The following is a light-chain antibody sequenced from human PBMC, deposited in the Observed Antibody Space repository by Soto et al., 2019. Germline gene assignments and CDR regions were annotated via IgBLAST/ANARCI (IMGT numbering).Light chain of an antibody. J-gene: IGLJ2*01. CDR1: SSDVGGYNY. Sequence: QYALTQPASVSGSPGQSITISCTGTSSDVGGYNYVSWYQQHPGKAPHLIIFDVSNRPSGVSNRFSGSKSGNSASLTISGLQAEDEADYYCSSYTGSNTPVVFGGGTKLTVL. V-gene: IGLV2-14*01. CDR2: DVS. CDR3: SSYTGSNTPVV.